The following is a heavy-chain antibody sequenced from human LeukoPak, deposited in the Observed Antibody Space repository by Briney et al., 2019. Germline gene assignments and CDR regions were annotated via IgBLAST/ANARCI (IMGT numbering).Heavy chain of an antibody. D-gene: IGHD4-23*01. Sequence: GGSLRLSCAASGFTFSSYAMSWVRQAPGKGLECVSVIYSGGNTYYADSVKGRFTISRDNSKNTLFLQMNSPRAEDTAVYYCARRGDGGRSFDYWGQGTLVTVSS. J-gene: IGHJ4*02. CDR2: IYSGGNT. CDR3: ARRGDGGRSFDY. CDR1: GFTFSSYA. V-gene: IGHV3-23*03.